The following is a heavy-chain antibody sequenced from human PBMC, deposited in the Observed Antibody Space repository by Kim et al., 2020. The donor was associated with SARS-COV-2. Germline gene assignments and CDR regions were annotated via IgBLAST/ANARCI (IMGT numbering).Heavy chain of an antibody. D-gene: IGHD5-12*01. CDR1: GFTFSSYG. V-gene: IGHV3-30*18. J-gene: IGHJ4*02. CDR3: AKADGYNAPFDY. Sequence: GGSLRLSCAASGFTFSSYGMHWVRQAPGKGLEWVAVISYDGSNKYYADSVKGRFTISRDNSKNTLYLQMNSLIAEDTAVYYCAKADGYNAPFDYLCQGTL. CDR2: ISYDGSNK.